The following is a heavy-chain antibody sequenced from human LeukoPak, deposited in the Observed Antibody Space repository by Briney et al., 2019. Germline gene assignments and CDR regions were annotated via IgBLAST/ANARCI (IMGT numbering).Heavy chain of an antibody. V-gene: IGHV4-4*07. CDR1: GGSISSYY. Sequence: SETLSLTCTVSGGSISSYYWSWIRQPAGKGLEWIGRIYTSGSTNYNPSLKSRVTMSVDTSKNQFSLKLSSVTAADTAVYYCARVGNQLLFSYYYYYMDVWGKGTTVTVSS. CDR2: IYTSGST. CDR3: ARVGNQLLFSYYYYYMDV. J-gene: IGHJ6*03. D-gene: IGHD2-2*01.